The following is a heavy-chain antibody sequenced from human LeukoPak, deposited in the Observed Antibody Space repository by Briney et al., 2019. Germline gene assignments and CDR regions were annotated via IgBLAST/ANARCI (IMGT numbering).Heavy chain of an antibody. D-gene: IGHD2-15*01. Sequence: AGGSLRLSCAAAGFTFRSHWMSWIRQAPGKGLEWVASINQDGSDKYYVDSVKGRFTISRDNAKNSLYLQMDSLRAEDTAVYYCARDHVVDGLVFDYWGQGALVTVS. CDR3: ARDHVVDGLVFDY. V-gene: IGHV3-7*01. CDR2: INQDGSDK. J-gene: IGHJ4*02. CDR1: GFTFRSHW.